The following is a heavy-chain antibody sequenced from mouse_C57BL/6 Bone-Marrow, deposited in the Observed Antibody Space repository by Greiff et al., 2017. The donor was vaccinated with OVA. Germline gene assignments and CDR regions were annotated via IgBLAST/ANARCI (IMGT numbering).Heavy chain of an antibody. J-gene: IGHJ1*03. CDR2: IWRGGST. CDR3: AKNYYGSSPYWYFDV. Sequence: VKVEESGPGLVQPSQSLSITCTVSGFSLTSYGVHWVRQSPGKGLEWLGVIWRGGSTDYNAAFMSRLSITKDNSKSQVFFKMNSLQADDTAIYYCAKNYYGSSPYWYFDVWGTGTTVTVSS. CDR1: GFSLTSYG. V-gene: IGHV2-5*01. D-gene: IGHD1-1*01.